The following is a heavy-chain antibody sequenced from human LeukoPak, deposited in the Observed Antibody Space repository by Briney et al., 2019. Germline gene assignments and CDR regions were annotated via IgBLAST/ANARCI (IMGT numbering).Heavy chain of an antibody. CDR1: GASISSSSYY. J-gene: IGHJ4*02. V-gene: IGHV4-39*07. Sequence: PSETLSLTCSVSGASISSSSYYWGWIRQTPGKGLEWIGRIYTSGSTNYNPSLKSRVTMSVDTSKNQFSLKLSSVTAADTAVYYCARGDGYSYGYQFDYWGQGTLVTVSS. CDR2: IYTSGST. CDR3: ARGDGYSYGYQFDY. D-gene: IGHD5-18*01.